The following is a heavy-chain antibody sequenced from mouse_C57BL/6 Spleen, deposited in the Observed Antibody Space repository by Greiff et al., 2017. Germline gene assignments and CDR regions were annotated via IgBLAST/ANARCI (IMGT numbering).Heavy chain of an antibody. CDR1: GYTFTDYY. D-gene: IGHD2-3*01. J-gene: IGHJ2*01. CDR3: ARGGYYPYFDY. V-gene: IGHV1-26*01. CDR2: INPNNGGT. Sequence: EVQLQQSGPELVKPGASVKISCKASGYTFTDYYMNWVKQSHGKSLEWIGDINPNNGGTSYNQKFKGKATLTVDKSSSTAYMELRGLTSEDSAVYYCARGGYYPYFDYWGQGTTLTVSS.